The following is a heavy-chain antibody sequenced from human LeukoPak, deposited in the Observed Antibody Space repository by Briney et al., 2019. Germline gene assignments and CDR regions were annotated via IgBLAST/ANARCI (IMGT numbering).Heavy chain of an antibody. Sequence: SETLSLTCDVYGGSFSGYYWSWIRQPPGKGLEWIGEINHSGSTNYNPSLKSRVTISVDTSKNQFSLKLSSVTAADTAVYYCARGLQYDYWGQGTLVTVSS. V-gene: IGHV4-34*01. CDR1: GGSFSGYY. CDR3: ARGLQYDY. D-gene: IGHD4-4*01. J-gene: IGHJ4*02. CDR2: INHSGST.